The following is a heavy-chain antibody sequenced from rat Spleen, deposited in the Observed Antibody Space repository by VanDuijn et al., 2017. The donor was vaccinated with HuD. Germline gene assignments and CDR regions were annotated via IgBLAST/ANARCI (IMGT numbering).Heavy chain of an antibody. Sequence: EVQLVDSGGGLVQPGRSLKLSCAVSGFTFRDYGMAWVRQAPTKGLEWVATISYDGSSTNYRDSVKGRFTISRDNAKSTLYVQMDSLRSEDTATYYCARQPDPVSDFDYWGQGVMVTVSS. CDR1: GFTFRDYG. CDR3: ARQPDPVSDFDY. V-gene: IGHV5-29*01. D-gene: IGHD3-1*01. CDR2: ISYDGSST. J-gene: IGHJ2*01.